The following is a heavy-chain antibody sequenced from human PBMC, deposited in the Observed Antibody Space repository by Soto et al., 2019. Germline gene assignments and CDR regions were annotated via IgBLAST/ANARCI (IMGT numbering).Heavy chain of an antibody. D-gene: IGHD2-2*01. CDR1: GYTFTTYY. J-gene: IGHJ4*02. V-gene: IGHV1-46*01. CDR3: ASDRCDTTSCYECDY. Sequence: QVQLVQSGAEVKKSGASVKVSCKASGYTFTTYYIHWVRQAPGQGLEWMGIINPSGGSTRFAQKFQGRVTLTRDTSTSTLYMELSSLRSDDTAVYYCASDRCDTTSCYECDYWGQGTLVTVSS. CDR2: INPSGGST.